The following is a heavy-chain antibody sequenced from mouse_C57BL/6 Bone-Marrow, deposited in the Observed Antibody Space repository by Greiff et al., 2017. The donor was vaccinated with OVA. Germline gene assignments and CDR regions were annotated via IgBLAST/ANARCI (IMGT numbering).Heavy chain of an antibody. V-gene: IGHV1-64*01. CDR1: GYTFTSYW. CDR2: IHPNSGST. J-gene: IGHJ4*01. D-gene: IGHD1-2*01. CDR3: ARELRRRTAYAMDY. Sequence: VQLQQPGAELVKPGASVKLSCKASGYTFTSYWMHWVKQRPGQGLEWIGMIHPNSGSTNYNEKFKSKATLTVDKSSSTAYMQLSSLTSEDSAVYYCARELRRRTAYAMDYWGQGTSVTVSS.